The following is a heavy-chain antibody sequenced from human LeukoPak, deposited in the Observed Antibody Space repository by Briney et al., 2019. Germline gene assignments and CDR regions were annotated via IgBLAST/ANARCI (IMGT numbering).Heavy chain of an antibody. CDR1: GGSISSSSYY. V-gene: IGHV4-39*01. CDR2: IYYSGST. J-gene: IGHJ4*02. CDR3: ARYYYDSSGYYYGPDY. Sequence: SETLSLTCTVSGGSISSSSYYWGWIRQPPGKGLEWIGSIYYSGSTYYNPSLKSRVTVSVDTSKNQFSLKLSSVTAADTAVYYCARYYYDSSGYYYGPDYWGQGTLVTVSS. D-gene: IGHD3-22*01.